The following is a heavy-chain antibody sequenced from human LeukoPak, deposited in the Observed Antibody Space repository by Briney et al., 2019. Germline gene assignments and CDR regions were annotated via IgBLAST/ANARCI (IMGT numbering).Heavy chain of an antibody. CDR2: IYYSGTT. CDR3: AKGRASHEY. V-gene: IGHV4-59*01. J-gene: IGHJ4*02. Sequence: SETLSLTCTVSGASISSYYWSWIRQPLGKGLEWIGSIYYSGTTNYNPSLKSRVTISIDTSKNQFSLELTSVTAADTAVFYCAKGRASHEYWGQGILVTVSS. CDR1: GASISSYY. D-gene: IGHD3-16*01.